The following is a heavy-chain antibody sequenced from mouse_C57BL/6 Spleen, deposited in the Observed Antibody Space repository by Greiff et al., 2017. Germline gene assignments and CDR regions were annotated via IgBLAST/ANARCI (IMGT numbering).Heavy chain of an antibody. J-gene: IGHJ4*01. CDR2: IYPGNSDA. V-gene: IGHV1-5*01. CDR3: TRYDYGAMDY. D-gene: IGHD1-1*02. Sequence: EVQLQQSGTVLARPGASVKMSCKTSGYTFTSYWMHWVKQRPGQGLEWIGAIYPGNSDASYNQKFKGTAKLTAVTSASTAYMELSSLTNEDSAVYYCTRYDYGAMDYWGQGTSVTVSS. CDR1: GYTFTSYW.